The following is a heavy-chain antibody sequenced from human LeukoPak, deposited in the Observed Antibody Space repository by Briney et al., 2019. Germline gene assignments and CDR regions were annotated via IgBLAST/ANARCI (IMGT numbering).Heavy chain of an antibody. J-gene: IGHJ4*02. CDR1: GYTFTSYA. V-gene: IGHV7-4-1*02. CDR3: ARDAGIAAADYYFDY. Sequence: GASVKVSCKASGYTFTSYAMNWVRQAPGQGLEWMGWINTNTGNPTYAEGFTGRFVFSLDIPVSTAYLQISSLKAEDTAVYYCARDAGIAAADYYFDYWGQGTLVTVSS. D-gene: IGHD6-13*01. CDR2: INTNTGNP.